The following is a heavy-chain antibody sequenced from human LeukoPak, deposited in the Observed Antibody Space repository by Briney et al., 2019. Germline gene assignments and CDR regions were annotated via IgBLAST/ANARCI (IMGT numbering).Heavy chain of an antibody. CDR3: AREGYGDYGDYFDY. Sequence: PGGSLRLSCAASGFTFSSYWMSWVRQAPGKGLEWVANIKQDGSEKYYVDSVKGRFTISRDNAKNSLYLQMNSLRAEDTAVYYCAREGYGDYGDYFDYWGQGTLVTVSS. V-gene: IGHV3-7*01. J-gene: IGHJ4*02. CDR1: GFTFSSYW. CDR2: IKQDGSEK. D-gene: IGHD4-17*01.